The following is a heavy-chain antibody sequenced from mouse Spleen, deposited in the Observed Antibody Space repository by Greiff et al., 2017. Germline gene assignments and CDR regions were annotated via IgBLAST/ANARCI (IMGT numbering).Heavy chain of an antibody. V-gene: IGHV1-42*01. D-gene: IGHD3-2*02. J-gene: IGHJ4*01. CDR2: INPSTGGT. CDR1: GYSFTGYY. Sequence: VQLQQSGPELVKPGASVKISCKASGYSFTGYYMNWVKQSPEKSLEWIGEINPSTGGTTYNQKFKAKATLTVDKSSSTADMQLKSLTSEDSAVYYCARRLGKGYYAMDYWGQGTSVTVSS. CDR3: ARRLGKGYYAMDY.